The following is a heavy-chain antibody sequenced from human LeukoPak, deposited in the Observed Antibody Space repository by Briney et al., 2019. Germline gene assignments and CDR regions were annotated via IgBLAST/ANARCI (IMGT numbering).Heavy chain of an antibody. J-gene: IGHJ6*04. CDR2: ITGSGGST. Sequence: PGGSLRLSCVASGFTFSSYAMSWVRQAPGKGLMWVSAITGSGGSTYYADSVKGRFTISRDNAKNSLYLQMNSLRAEDTAVYYCAELGITMIGGVWGKGTTVTISS. V-gene: IGHV3-23*01. D-gene: IGHD3-10*02. CDR1: GFTFSSYA. CDR3: AELGITMIGGV.